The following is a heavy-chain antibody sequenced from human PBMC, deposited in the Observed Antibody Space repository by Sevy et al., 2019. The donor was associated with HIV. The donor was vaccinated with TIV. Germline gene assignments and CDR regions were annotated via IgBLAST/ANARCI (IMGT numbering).Heavy chain of an antibody. CDR1: GFNFNIYS. D-gene: IGHD2-8*01. J-gene: IGHJ4*02. Sequence: GGSLRLSCVASGFNFNIYSMSWVRQAPGKRLEWVSTLSFGCGRINHADSVQGLFTRSRDDSKKTVYLEMNSLRPEDTALYYCAREGCTKPHDYWGQGTLVTVSS. CDR3: AREGCTKPHDY. CDR2: LSFGCGRI. V-gene: IGHV3-23*01.